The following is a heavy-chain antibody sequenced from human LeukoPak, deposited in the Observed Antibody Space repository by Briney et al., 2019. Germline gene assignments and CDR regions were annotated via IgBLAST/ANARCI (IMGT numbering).Heavy chain of an antibody. CDR1: GFTFGSYG. CDR3: ARGSRYGDYPYYSYF. J-gene: IGHJ4*02. D-gene: IGHD4-17*01. Sequence: GGSLRLSCAASGFTFGSYGMHWVRQSPGKGLDWVAFVRYDGNNPYYSASVKGRFTISRDNSKNTVLLQMNNLRLEDAAVYYCARGSRYGDYPYYSYFWGQGNLVTVSS. V-gene: IGHV3-30*02. CDR2: VRYDGNNP.